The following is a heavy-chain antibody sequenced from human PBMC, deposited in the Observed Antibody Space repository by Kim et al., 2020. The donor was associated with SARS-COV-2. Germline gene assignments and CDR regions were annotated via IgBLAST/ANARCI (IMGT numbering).Heavy chain of an antibody. J-gene: IGHJ4*01. CDR2: ISSGGGST. V-gene: IGHV3-64D*06. Sequence: GGSLRLSCSASGFTFSSYAMHWVRQAPGKGLECVSVISSGGGSTYYADSVKGRFTISRDNSKNTLYLQMNSLRAEDTAVYYCAKDTKYSSIWLGVGDY. D-gene: IGHD6-13*01. CDR3: AKDTKYSSIWLGVGDY. CDR1: GFTFSSYA.